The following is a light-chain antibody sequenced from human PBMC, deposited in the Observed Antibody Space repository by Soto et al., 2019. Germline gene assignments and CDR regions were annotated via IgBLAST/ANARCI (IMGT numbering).Light chain of an antibody. J-gene: IGLJ1*01. CDR3: SSYTSSNTLEV. Sequence: QSALTQPASLSGSPGQSITISCTGTSSDIGAYDYVSWFQQHPGKAPKLMISEVNNRPSGVSNRFSGSKSGNTAYLTISGLQVEDEAEYYCSSYTSSNTLEVFGSGTKVTVL. CDR1: SSDIGAYDY. CDR2: EVN. V-gene: IGLV2-14*01.